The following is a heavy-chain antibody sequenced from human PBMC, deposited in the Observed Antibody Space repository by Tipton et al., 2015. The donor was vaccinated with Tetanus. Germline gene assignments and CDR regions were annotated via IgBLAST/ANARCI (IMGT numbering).Heavy chain of an antibody. D-gene: IGHD6-13*01. CDR1: GFVFSSYS. CDR3: AKDKAAAGHLRVFES. Sequence: GSLRLSCAASGFVFSSYSMNWVRQAPGKGLEWVAVVRFDGRNSYYGDSVKGRFTISRDNSKNTLDLQMDSLRSEDTAMYYCAKDKAAAGHLRVFESWGQGTLVTVSS. V-gene: IGHV3-30*02. J-gene: IGHJ4*02. CDR2: VRFDGRNS.